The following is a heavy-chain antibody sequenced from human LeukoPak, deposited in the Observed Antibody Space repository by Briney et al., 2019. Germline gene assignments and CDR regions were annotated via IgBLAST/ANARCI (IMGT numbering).Heavy chain of an antibody. J-gene: IGHJ5*02. CDR3: ARTRTLPIAGGFDT. D-gene: IGHD3-16*01. CDR2: IITDGSSP. CDR1: GFTFSSYW. V-gene: IGHV3-74*01. Sequence: GGSLRLSCAASGFTFSSYWMHWVRQGPGKGLVWVSRIITDGSSPDQADSVKGRFTISRKNAKNTLYLQINSLRAEDTAVYYCARTRTLPIAGGFDTWGEGSLVTVSS.